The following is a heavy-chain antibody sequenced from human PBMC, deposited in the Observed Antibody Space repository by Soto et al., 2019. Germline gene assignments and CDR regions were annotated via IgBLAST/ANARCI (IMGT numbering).Heavy chain of an antibody. CDR1: GGSFSGYY. J-gene: IGHJ3*02. CDR2: INHSGST. D-gene: IGHD3-10*01. CDR3: ARILFPVWFGIRLDAFDI. V-gene: IGHV4-34*01. Sequence: SETLSLTCAVYGGSFSGYYWSWIRQPPGKGLEWIGEINHSGSTNYNPSLKSRVTISVDTSKNQFSLKLSSVTAADTAVYYCARILFPVWFGIRLDAFDIWGQGTMVTVSS.